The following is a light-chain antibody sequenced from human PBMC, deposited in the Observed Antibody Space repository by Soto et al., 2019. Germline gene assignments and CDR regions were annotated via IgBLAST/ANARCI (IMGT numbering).Light chain of an antibody. Sequence: IVMTQSPATLSVSPGERATLSCRAGQTIYSNVAWYQQRPGQAPRLLIYRASTRATGVPARFSGSGSGTEFTLTISGLQSEDFATYYCQRANSLPPTFGQGTRLEIK. CDR1: QTIYSN. J-gene: IGKJ5*01. CDR2: RAS. V-gene: IGKV3-15*01. CDR3: QRANSLPPT.